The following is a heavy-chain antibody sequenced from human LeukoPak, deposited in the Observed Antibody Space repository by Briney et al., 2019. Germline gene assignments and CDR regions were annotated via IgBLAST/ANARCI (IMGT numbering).Heavy chain of an antibody. CDR1: GFIVSGNY. J-gene: IGHJ4*02. V-gene: IGHV3-30-3*01. Sequence: GGSLRLSCAASGFIVSGNYMTWVRQAPGKGLEWVAVISYDGSNKYYADSVKGRFTISRDNSKNTLYLQMNSLRAEDTAVYYCARGLVTEAVCDYWGQGTLVTVSS. D-gene: IGHD2-2*01. CDR3: ARGLVTEAVCDY. CDR2: ISYDGSNK.